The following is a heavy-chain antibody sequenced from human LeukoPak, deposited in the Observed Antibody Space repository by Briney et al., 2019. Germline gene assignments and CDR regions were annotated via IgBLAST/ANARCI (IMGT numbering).Heavy chain of an antibody. J-gene: IGHJ4*02. D-gene: IGHD5-24*01. V-gene: IGHV1-69*05. Sequence: ASVKVSCKASGGTFSSYAISWVRQAPGQGPEWMGGIIPIFGTANYAQKFQGRVTITTDESTSTAYMELSSLRSEDTAVYYCASTWDGYNPYYFDYWGQGTLVTVSS. CDR1: GGTFSSYA. CDR3: ASTWDGYNPYYFDY. CDR2: IIPIFGTA.